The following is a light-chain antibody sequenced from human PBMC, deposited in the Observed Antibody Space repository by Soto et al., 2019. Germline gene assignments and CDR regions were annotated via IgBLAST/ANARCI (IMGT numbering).Light chain of an antibody. CDR2: HAS. CDR1: QSISSW. J-gene: IGKJ1*01. Sequence: DIQMTQSPSTLSASVGDRVTITCRASQSISSWLAWYQQKLGTAPKLLIYHASTLESGVPSRFSGSGSGSDFTLTISRLEPEDFAVYYCQQYGTFGQGTKVDIK. V-gene: IGKV1-5*01. CDR3: QQYGT.